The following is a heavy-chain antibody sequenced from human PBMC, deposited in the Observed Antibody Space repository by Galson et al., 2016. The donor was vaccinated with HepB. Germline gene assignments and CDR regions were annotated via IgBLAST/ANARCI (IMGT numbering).Heavy chain of an antibody. CDR3: ARDQSGDCSNTKCWGPDY. V-gene: IGHV3-74*01. CDR1: GFTFSNYW. Sequence: SLRLSCAASGFTFSNYWMHWVRQGPGKGLVWVSRIKSDGSYTNYADSVKGRFTISRDSAKNTLYLQMKSLRIEDTAVYYCARDQSGDCSNTKCWGPDYWGQGTLVTVSA. D-gene: IGHD2-2*01. CDR2: IKSDGSYT. J-gene: IGHJ4*02.